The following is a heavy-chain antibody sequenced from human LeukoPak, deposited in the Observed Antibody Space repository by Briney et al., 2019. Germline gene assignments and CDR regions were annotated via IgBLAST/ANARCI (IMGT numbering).Heavy chain of an antibody. V-gene: IGHV1-2*02. Sequence: GASVKVSCKASGYTFTGYYLHWVRQAPGQGLEWMGWINPNGGGREYAQKFQGRVNMTRDTAISTAHMELSSLTFDDTAIYYCARVGYFYGSGSQTGGYLDYWGQGTLVTVSS. CDR2: INPNGGGR. J-gene: IGHJ4*02. CDR1: GYTFTGYY. CDR3: ARVGYFYGSGSQTGGYLDY. D-gene: IGHD3-10*01.